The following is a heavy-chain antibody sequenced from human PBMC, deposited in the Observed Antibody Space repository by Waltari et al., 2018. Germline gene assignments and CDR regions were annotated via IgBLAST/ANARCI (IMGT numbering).Heavy chain of an antibody. CDR3: ARDLSLLVVPAAFDY. Sequence: QVQLVQSGAEVKKPGSSVKVSCKASGGTFSSYAISWVRQAPGQGLEWMGRIIPIFGTANYAQQFQGRVTITADKSTSTAYMELSSLRSEDTAVYYCARDLSLLVVPAAFDYWGQGTLVTVSS. V-gene: IGHV1-69*13. J-gene: IGHJ4*02. CDR1: GGTFSSYA. D-gene: IGHD2-2*01. CDR2: IIPIFGTA.